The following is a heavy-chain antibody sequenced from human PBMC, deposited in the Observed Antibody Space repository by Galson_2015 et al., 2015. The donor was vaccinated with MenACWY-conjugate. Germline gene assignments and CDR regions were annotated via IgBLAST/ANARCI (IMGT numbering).Heavy chain of an antibody. Sequence: ATLSLTCAVSGGSISGTNWWSWVRQPPGQGLEWIGEIYHSGSTNYNPSLKSRITISVDKSKNRFSLQLTSVTAADTAVYYCVANGYYTLEHWGQGTPVTVSS. D-gene: IGHD3-3*01. CDR1: GGSISGTNW. CDR2: IYHSGST. J-gene: IGHJ4*02. V-gene: IGHV4-4*02. CDR3: VANGYYTLEH.